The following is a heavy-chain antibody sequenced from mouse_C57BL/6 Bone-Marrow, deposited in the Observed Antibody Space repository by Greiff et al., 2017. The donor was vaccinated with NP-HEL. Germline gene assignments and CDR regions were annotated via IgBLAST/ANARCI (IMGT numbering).Heavy chain of an antibody. V-gene: IGHV14-4*01. CDR1: GFNIKDAY. CDR3: TTLLRYHYAMDY. Sequence: EVQLQQSGAELVRPGASVKLSCTASGFNIKDAYMHWVKQRPDQGLAWIGWIYPANGDTASASKFPGQATLTADTSSNTAYLQLSILTSEDTAVYYCTTLLRYHYAMDYWGQGTSVTVSS. D-gene: IGHD1-1*01. J-gene: IGHJ4*01. CDR2: IYPANGDT.